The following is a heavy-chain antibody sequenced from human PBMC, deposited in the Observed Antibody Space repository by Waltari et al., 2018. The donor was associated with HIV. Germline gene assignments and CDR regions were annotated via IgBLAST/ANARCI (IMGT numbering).Heavy chain of an antibody. V-gene: IGHV3-7*03. J-gene: IGHJ4*02. CDR3: AREVVGGSYFLDFDY. D-gene: IGHD1-26*01. Sequence: PASGFTFSSYWMSWVRQDPGKGLEWVANIKQDGSEKYYVDSVKGRFTISRDNAKNSLYLQMNSLRAEDTAVYYCAREVVGGSYFLDFDYWGQGTLVTVSS. CDR2: IKQDGSEK. CDR1: GFTFSSYW.